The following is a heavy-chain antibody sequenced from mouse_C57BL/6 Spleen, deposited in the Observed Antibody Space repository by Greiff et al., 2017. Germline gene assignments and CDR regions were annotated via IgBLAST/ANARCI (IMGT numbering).Heavy chain of an antibody. J-gene: IGHJ2*01. D-gene: IGHD2-4*01. CDR1: GYTFTSYW. CDR3: ARGDYDERYFDY. V-gene: IGHV1-69*01. Sequence: QVQLQQPGAELVMPGASVKLSCKASGYTFTSYWMHWVKQRPGQGLEWIGGIDPSDSYTNYNQKFKGKSTLTVDKSSSTAYMQLSSLTSEDSAVYYCARGDYDERYFDYWGQGTTRTVCS. CDR2: IDPSDSYT.